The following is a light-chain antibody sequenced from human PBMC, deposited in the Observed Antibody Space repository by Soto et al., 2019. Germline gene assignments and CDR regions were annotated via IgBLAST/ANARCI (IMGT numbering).Light chain of an antibody. V-gene: IGKV3-20*01. CDR3: QQYGSSPLT. CDR2: GAS. J-gene: IGKJ4*01. CDR1: QSVSSSY. Sequence: EIVLTQSPGTLSLSPEERATLSCRASQSVSSSYLAWYQQKPGQAARLLIYGASSRATGIPDRFSGSGSGTDIPLTISRLEPEDFSVYYCQQYGSSPLTFGGGTNVEIK.